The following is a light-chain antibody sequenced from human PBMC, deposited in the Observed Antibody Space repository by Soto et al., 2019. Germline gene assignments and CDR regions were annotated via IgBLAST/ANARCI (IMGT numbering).Light chain of an antibody. V-gene: IGKV1-5*01. CDR2: DAS. CDR3: QKYNSYSPLT. CDR1: QSISSW. J-gene: IGKJ4*01. Sequence: DIQMTQSPSTLSASVGDRVTITCRASQSISSWLAWYQQKPGKAPKLLIYDASSLESGVPSRFSGSGSGTEFTLTISSLQPDDFATYYCQKYNSYSPLTVGGGTKVEIK.